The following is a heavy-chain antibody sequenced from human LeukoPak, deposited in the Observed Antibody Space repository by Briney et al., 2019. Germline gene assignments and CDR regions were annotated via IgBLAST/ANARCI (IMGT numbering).Heavy chain of an antibody. CDR1: GGSISSYY. CDR3: ARAGEWLVPDY. D-gene: IGHD6-19*01. CDR2: IYYSGST. V-gene: IGHV4-59*01. Sequence: SETLSLTCTVSGGSISSYYWSWIRQPPGKGLEWIGYIYYSGSTNYNPSLKSRVTISEDTSKNQFSLKLSSVTAADTAVYYCARAGEWLVPDYWGQGTLVTVSS. J-gene: IGHJ4*02.